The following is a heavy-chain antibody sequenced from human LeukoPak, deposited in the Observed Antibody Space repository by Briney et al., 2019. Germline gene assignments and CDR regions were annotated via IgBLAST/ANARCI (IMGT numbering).Heavy chain of an antibody. CDR3: ASLSASFDY. V-gene: IGHV1-69*04. J-gene: IGHJ4*02. Sequence: SVKVSCKASGGTFSSYAISWVRQAPGQGLEWMGRIILILGIANYAQKFQGRVTITADKSTSTAYMELSSLRSEDTAVYYCASLSASFDYWGQGALVTVSS. CDR2: IILILGIA. D-gene: IGHD3-9*01. CDR1: GGTFSSYA.